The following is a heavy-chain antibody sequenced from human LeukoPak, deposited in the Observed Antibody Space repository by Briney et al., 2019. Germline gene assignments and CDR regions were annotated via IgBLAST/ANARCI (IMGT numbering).Heavy chain of an antibody. D-gene: IGHD3-22*01. J-gene: IGHJ4*02. V-gene: IGHV3-30*02. Sequence: GGSLRLSCAASGFTFSSYGMHWVRQAPGKGLEWVAFIRSDGKNKYYADSVKGRFTISRDNSKNTVYLQMTSLGPQDTAVYLCAKDKAYDSSGFSYGGLNYWGRGTLVTVSS. CDR2: IRSDGKNK. CDR1: GFTFSSYG. CDR3: AKDKAYDSSGFSYGGLNY.